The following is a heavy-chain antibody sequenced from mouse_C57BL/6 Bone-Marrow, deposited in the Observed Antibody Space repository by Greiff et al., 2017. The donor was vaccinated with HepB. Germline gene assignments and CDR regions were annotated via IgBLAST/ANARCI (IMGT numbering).Heavy chain of an antibody. CDR3: ATLSTAPFDY. CDR2: IYPGSGST. Sequence: QVHVKQPGAELVKPGASVKMSCKASGYTFTSYWITWVKQRPGQGLEWIGDIYPGSGSTNYNEKFKSKATLTVDTSSSTAYMQLSSLTSEDSAVYYCATLSTAPFDYWGQGTTLTVSS. J-gene: IGHJ2*01. CDR1: GYTFTSYW. D-gene: IGHD1-2*01. V-gene: IGHV1-55*01.